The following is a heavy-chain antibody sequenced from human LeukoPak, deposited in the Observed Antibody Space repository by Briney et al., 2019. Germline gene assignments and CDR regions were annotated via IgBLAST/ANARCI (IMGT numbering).Heavy chain of an antibody. V-gene: IGHV3-74*01. Sequence: GGSLRLSCAASGFTFSGYWMHWVRQAPGKGLEWVSRINIDGATTNYADSVKGRFTISRDNAKNTLHLQMNSLRADDTAVYYCVRGAVGTGVWFDPWGQGTLVTVSS. J-gene: IGHJ5*02. CDR1: GFTFSGYW. CDR2: INIDGATT. D-gene: IGHD1-26*01. CDR3: VRGAVGTGVWFDP.